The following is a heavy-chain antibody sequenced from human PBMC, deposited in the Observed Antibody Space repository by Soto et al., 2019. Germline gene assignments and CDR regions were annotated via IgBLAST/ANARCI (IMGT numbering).Heavy chain of an antibody. J-gene: IGHJ4*02. Sequence: QVQLQESGPGLVKPSQPLSLTCTVSGGSIRSGGYYWTWIRQYPGKGLEWIGYIFYSGTTYYNPSIKSRVTISLGTSTNQFSLKLSSVTAADTAVYYCARQPTYDFWSPYYFDYWGQGSLVTVSS. CDR1: GGSIRSGGYY. D-gene: IGHD3-3*01. CDR2: IFYSGTT. CDR3: ARQPTYDFWSPYYFDY. V-gene: IGHV4-31*03.